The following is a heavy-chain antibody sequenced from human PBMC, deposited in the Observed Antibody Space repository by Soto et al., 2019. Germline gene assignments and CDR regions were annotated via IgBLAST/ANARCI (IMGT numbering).Heavy chain of an antibody. V-gene: IGHV4-39*01. CDR1: GGSISSSSYY. D-gene: IGHD2-8*01. J-gene: IGHJ6*02. CDR3: ARQGDIYRKLMVYADYYYYYGMDV. Sequence: SETLSLTCTVSGGSISSSSYYWGWIRQPPGKGLEWIGSIYYSGSTYYNPSLKSRVTISVDTSKNQFSLKLSSVTAADTAVYYCARQGDIYRKLMVYADYYYYYGMDVWGQGTTVTVSS. CDR2: IYYSGST.